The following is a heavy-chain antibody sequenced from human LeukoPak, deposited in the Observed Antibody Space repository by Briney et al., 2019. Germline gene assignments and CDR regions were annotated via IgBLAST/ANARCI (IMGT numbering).Heavy chain of an antibody. D-gene: IGHD2-2*01. J-gene: IGHJ3*02. CDR1: GFTFSSYS. V-gene: IGHV3-48*01. Sequence: HPGGSLRLSCAASGFTFSSYSMNWVRQAPGKGLEWISYFSTSSGTISYADSVKGRFTISRDNAKNSLYLQMNSLRAEDTAVYYCARDSMYAFDIWGQGTMVTVSS. CDR3: ARDSMYAFDI. CDR2: FSTSSGTI.